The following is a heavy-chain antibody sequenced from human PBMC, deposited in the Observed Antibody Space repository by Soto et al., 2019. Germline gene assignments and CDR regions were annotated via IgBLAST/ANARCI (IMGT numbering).Heavy chain of an antibody. J-gene: IGHJ5*02. Sequence: QVQLVQFGAEVKKPGSSVKVSCEASGGTCSTYTITWVRQAPGQGLEWMGRIIPIIGIINYAQKFQGRVTITADKFTGTAYMELTRLRSDDTAAYYCAGDPDSHYNDSHASSYPWGQGTLVTVSS. V-gene: IGHV1-69*08. CDR1: GGTCSTYT. CDR2: IIPIIGII. D-gene: IGHD3-22*01. CDR3: AGDPDSHYNDSHASSYP.